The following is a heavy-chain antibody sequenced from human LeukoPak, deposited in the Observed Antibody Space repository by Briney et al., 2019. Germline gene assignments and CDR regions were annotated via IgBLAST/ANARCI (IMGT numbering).Heavy chain of an antibody. CDR2: ISYDGSNK. V-gene: IGHV3-30*18. CDR3: AKVALFSGYYPPFDY. J-gene: IGHJ4*02. CDR1: GFTFSNYG. Sequence: GRSLRLSCTASGFTFSNYGMHWVRQAPGKGLEWVAVISYDGSNKYYADSVKGRFTISRDNSKNTLFLQMNSLRPEDTAVYHCAKVALFSGYYPPFDYWGQGTLVTVSS. D-gene: IGHD3-22*01.